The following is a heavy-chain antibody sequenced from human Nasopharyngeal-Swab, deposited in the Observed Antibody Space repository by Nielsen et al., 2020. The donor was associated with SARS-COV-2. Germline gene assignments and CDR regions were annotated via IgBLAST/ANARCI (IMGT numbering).Heavy chain of an antibody. CDR3: ARGRGVVVVMGEFLQN. CDR2: ISYDGSNE. D-gene: IGHD3-22*01. V-gene: IGHV3-30*03. CDR1: GFSFSYYG. Sequence: SLKISCAASGFSFSYYGMHWVRQAPGKGLEWVAVISYDGSNEYYADSVKGRFTISRDNSKNTVYLQMDSLRAEDTAVYYCARGRGVVVVMGEFLQNWGQGTVVTVSS. J-gene: IGHJ1*01.